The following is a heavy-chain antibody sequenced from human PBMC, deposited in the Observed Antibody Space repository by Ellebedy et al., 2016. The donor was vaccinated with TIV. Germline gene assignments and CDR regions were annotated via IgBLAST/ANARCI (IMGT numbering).Heavy chain of an antibody. CDR2: INPNSGGT. V-gene: IGHV1-2*04. CDR3: ARTRADYYDSSGYSDAFDI. J-gene: IGHJ3*02. CDR1: GYTFTGYY. Sequence: AASVKVSCKASGYTFTGYYMHWVRQAPGQGLEWMGWINPNSGGTNYAQKFQGWVTMTRDTSISTAYMELSRLRSDDTAVYYCARTRADYYDSSGYSDAFDIWGQGTMVTVSS. D-gene: IGHD3-22*01.